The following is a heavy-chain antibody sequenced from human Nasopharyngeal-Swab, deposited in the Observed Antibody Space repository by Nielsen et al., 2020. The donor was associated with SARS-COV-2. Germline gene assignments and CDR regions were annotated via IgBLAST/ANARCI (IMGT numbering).Heavy chain of an antibody. CDR1: GGSISSYY. CDR3: ARGGGLGYYDFWGGYSQTSDAFDI. CDR2: IYYSGST. J-gene: IGHJ3*02. D-gene: IGHD3-3*01. V-gene: IGHV4-59*01. Sequence: SETLSLTCTVSGGSISSYYWSWIRQPPGKGLEWIGDIYYSGSTNYNPSPKRRVTISVDTSKNQFSLKLSTVTAADTAVYYCARGGGLGYYDFWGGYSQTSDAFDIWGQGTMVTVSS.